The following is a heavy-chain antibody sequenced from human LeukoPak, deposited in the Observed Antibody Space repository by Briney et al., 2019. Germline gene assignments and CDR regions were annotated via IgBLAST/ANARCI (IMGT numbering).Heavy chain of an antibody. J-gene: IGHJ4*02. V-gene: IGHV3-74*01. CDR1: GFTFSNYW. Sequence: GGSLRLSCAASGFTFSNYWVHWVRQAPGKGLVWVSGINSDGSRITDADSVKGRFTISRDDVKNIVYLQMNSLRAEDTAVYYCARANYYDSSSFPRYFDYWGQGTLVTVSS. CDR2: INSDGSRI. CDR3: ARANYYDSSSFPRYFDY. D-gene: IGHD3-22*01.